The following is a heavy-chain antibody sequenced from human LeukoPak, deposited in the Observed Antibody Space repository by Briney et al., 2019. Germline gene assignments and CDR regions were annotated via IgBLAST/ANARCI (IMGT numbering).Heavy chain of an antibody. CDR2: ISYDGSNK. CDR1: GFTFSSYD. D-gene: IGHD3-22*01. J-gene: IGHJ4*02. V-gene: IGHV3-30*03. CDR3: ARGGGRGYYYDSSGYYPFDY. Sequence: PGGSLRLSCAASGFTFSSYDMHWVRQPPGKGLEWVAVISYDGSNKYYADSVKGRFTISRDNSKNTLYLQMNSLRAEDTAVYYCARGGGRGYYYDSSGYYPFDYWGQGTLVTVSS.